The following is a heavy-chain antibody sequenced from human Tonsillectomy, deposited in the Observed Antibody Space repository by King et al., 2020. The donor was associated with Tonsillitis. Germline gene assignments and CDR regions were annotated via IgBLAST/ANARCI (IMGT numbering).Heavy chain of an antibody. D-gene: IGHD6-13*01. J-gene: IGHJ4*02. Sequence: VQLVESGGGLVQPGGSLRLSCAASGFTFSSYEMNWVRQAPGKGLEWVSFISSSGSTIYYADSVKGRFTISRDNAKNSLYLQMNSLRAEDTAVYYCAREWEGGERGPGIVAALDYWGQGTLVTVSS. CDR1: GFTFSSYE. V-gene: IGHV3-48*03. CDR2: ISSSGSTI. CDR3: AREWEGGERGPGIVAALDY.